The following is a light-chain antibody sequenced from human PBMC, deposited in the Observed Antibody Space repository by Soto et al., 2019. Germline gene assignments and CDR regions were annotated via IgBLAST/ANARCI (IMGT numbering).Light chain of an antibody. CDR1: SSDVGTYDF. CDR3: CSYVSRRIFYV. CDR2: EVS. J-gene: IGLJ1*01. V-gene: IGLV2-23*02. Sequence: QSVLTQPASVSGSPGQSITISCTGTSSDVGTYDFVSWYQQHPGKAPKLMIYEVSKRPSGVSNRFSGSKSGDTASLTISGLQAEDEADYYCCSYVSRRIFYVFGTGTKVTVL.